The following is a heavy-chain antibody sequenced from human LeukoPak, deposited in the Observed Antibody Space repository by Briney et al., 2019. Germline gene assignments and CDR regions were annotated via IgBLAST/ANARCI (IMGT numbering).Heavy chain of an antibody. CDR1: GFTFSSYA. V-gene: IGHV3-23*01. D-gene: IGHD5-18*01. CDR2: ISGSGGST. Sequence: PGGSLRPSCAASGFTFSSYAMSWVRQAPGKGLEWVSAISGSGGSTYYADSVKGRFTISRDNSKNTLYLQMNSLRAEDTAVYYCAKSSLQILGYGYGYQAIDYWGQGTLVTVSS. J-gene: IGHJ4*02. CDR3: AKSSLQILGYGYGYQAIDY.